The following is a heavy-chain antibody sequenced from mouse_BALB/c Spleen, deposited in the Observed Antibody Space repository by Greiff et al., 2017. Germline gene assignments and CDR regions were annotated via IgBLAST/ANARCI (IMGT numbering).Heavy chain of an antibody. CDR1: GYTFTSYW. D-gene: IGHD2-10*02. J-gene: IGHJ4*01. V-gene: IGHV1-7*01. Sequence: QVQLKESGAELAKPGASVKMSCKASGYTFTSYWMHWVKQRPGQGLEWIGYINPSTGYTEYNQKFKDKATLTADKSSSTAYMQLSSLTSEDSAVYYCASLLGYYAMDYWGQGTSVTVSS. CDR3: ASLLGYYAMDY. CDR2: INPSTGYT.